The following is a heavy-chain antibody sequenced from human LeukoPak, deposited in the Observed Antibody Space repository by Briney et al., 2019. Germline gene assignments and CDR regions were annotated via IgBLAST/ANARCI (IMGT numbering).Heavy chain of an antibody. V-gene: IGHV1-69*04. D-gene: IGHD1-1*01. Sequence: ASVKVSCKASGGTFSSYAISWVRQAPRQGLEWMGRIIPILGIANYAQKFQGRVTITADKSTSTAYMELSSLRSEDTAVYYCARDPYVPRWYNWNDHPQSAFDIWGQGTMVTVSS. CDR2: IIPILGIA. CDR3: ARDPYVPRWYNWNDHPQSAFDI. J-gene: IGHJ3*02. CDR1: GGTFSSYA.